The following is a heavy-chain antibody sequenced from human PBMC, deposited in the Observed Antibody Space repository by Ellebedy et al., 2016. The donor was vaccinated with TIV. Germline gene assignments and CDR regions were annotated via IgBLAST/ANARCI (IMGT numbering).Heavy chain of an antibody. Sequence: ASVKVSCXASGDTFSIYHRHWVRQAPGQGLEWMGVIKPSGVSTTYAQKFQGRVTMTRDTSTSTDYMELSSLRSEDTAVYYCASRSGQAPFAIWGQGTMVTVSS. V-gene: IGHV1-46*03. CDR2: IKPSGVST. D-gene: IGHD6-19*01. CDR1: GDTFSIYH. CDR3: ASRSGQAPFAI. J-gene: IGHJ3*02.